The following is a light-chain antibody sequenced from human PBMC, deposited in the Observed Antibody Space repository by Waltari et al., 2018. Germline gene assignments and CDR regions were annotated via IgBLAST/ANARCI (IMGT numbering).Light chain of an antibody. CDR2: EDT. CDR1: AFPRQY. V-gene: IGLV3-10*01. CDR3: YSTDGGGTHNGV. Sequence: SYELTQPPSVSVSPGQTARTTCSGSAFPRQYAFWYQQKSGLAPVLVIFEDTKRPPGIPERFSGSTSGTTNTLTIIGAQVEDDADYYCYSTDGGGTHNGVFGGGTKLTVL. J-gene: IGLJ3*02.